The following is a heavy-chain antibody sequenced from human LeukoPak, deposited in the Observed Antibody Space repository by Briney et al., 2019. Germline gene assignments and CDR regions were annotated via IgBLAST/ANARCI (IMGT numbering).Heavy chain of an antibody. V-gene: IGHV3-9*01. CDR1: GFTFDDYA. Sequence: GGSLRLSCAASGFTFDDYAIHWVRQAPGKGLEWVSGTSWNSGSIGYADSVKGRFTISRDNAKNSLYLQMNSLRAEDTALYYCAKDIHSGDYYYYGLDVWGLGTTVTVSS. CDR3: AKDIHSGDYYYYGLDV. J-gene: IGHJ6*02. CDR2: TSWNSGSI. D-gene: IGHD7-27*01.